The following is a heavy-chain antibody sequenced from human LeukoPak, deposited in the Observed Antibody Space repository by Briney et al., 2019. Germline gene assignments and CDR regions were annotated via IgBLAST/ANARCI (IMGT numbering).Heavy chain of an antibody. CDR3: ARHIWGQWLIPYFDY. D-gene: IGHD6-19*01. J-gene: IGHJ4*02. Sequence: SETLSLTCAVYGGSFSGYYWSWIRQPPGKGLEWIGEINHSGSTNYNPSLKSRVTISVDTSKNQFSLKLSSVAAADTAVYYCARHIWGQWLIPYFDYWGQGTLVTVSS. CDR1: GGSFSGYY. CDR2: INHSGST. V-gene: IGHV4-34*01.